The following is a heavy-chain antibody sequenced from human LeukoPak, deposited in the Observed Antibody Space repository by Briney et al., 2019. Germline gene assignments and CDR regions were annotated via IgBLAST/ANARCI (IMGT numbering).Heavy chain of an antibody. CDR2: IIPIFGTA. J-gene: IGHJ5*02. CDR3: ARLIRAVGNNWFDP. V-gene: IGHV1-69*05. D-gene: IGHD2-15*01. Sequence: SVKVSCKASGGTFSSYAISWVRQAPGQGLEWMGGIIPIFGTANYAQKFQGRVTITTDESTSTAYMELSSLRSEDTAVYYCARLIRAVGNNWFDPWGQGTLVTVSS. CDR1: GGTFSSYA.